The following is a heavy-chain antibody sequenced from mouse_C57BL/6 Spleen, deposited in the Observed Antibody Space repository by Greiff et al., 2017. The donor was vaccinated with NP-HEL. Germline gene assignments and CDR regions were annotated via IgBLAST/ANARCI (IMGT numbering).Heavy chain of an antibody. D-gene: IGHD3-2*02. CDR3: ARSGTGGFFDY. V-gene: IGHV1-82*01. CDR1: GYAFSSSW. CDR2: IYPGDGDT. Sequence: VQLQESGPELVKPGASVKISCKASGYAFSSSWMNWVKQRPGKGLEWIGRIYPGDGDTNYNGKFKGKATLTADKSSSTAYMQLSSLTSEDSAVYVCARSGTGGFFDYWGQGTTLTVSS. J-gene: IGHJ2*01.